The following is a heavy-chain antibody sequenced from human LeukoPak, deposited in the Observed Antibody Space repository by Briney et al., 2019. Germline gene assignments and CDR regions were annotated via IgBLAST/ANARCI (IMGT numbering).Heavy chain of an antibody. Sequence: SETLSLTCTVSGGSISSYYWSWIRQPPGKGLEWIGYIYYSGSTNYNPSLKSRVTISVDTSMNQFSLKLSSVTAADTAVYYCARHGGDSSGFLPDYWGQGTLVTDSS. CDR1: GGSISSYY. J-gene: IGHJ4*02. D-gene: IGHD3-22*01. CDR3: ARHGGDSSGFLPDY. CDR2: IYYSGST. V-gene: IGHV4-59*08.